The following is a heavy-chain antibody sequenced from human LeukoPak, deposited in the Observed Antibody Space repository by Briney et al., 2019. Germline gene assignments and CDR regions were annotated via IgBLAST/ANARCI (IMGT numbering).Heavy chain of an antibody. J-gene: IGHJ4*02. CDR1: GFTFSQYA. V-gene: IGHV3-23*01. D-gene: IGHD1-7*01. Sequence: GGSLRLSCVASGFTFSQYAISWVRQAPGKGLEWVSTITGSSGSTYYADSVKGRFTISRDNSMKSLYLQMNNLGVEDTAIYYCARDPNYAAVHWGQGTLVTVSS. CDR3: ARDPNYAAVH. CDR2: ITGSSGST.